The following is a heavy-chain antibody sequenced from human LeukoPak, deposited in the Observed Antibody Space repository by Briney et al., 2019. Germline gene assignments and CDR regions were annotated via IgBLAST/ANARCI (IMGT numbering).Heavy chain of an antibody. J-gene: IGHJ3*02. CDR1: GFTFSSYS. D-gene: IGHD3-10*01. V-gene: IGHV3-21*01. CDR2: ISSSSSYI. Sequence: GGSLRLSCAASGFTFSSYSMNWVRQAPGKGLEWVSSISSSSSYIYYADSVKGRFTISRDNAKNSLYLQMNSLRAEDTAVYYCARAGGWFGDYAFDIWGQGTLVTVSS. CDR3: ARAGGWFGDYAFDI.